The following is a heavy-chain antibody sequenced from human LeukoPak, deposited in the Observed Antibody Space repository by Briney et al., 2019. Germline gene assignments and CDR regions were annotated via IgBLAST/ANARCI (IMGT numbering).Heavy chain of an antibody. CDR2: ISAYNGNT. D-gene: IGHD3-22*01. V-gene: IGHV1-18*01. CDR1: GYTFTSYG. J-gene: IGHJ4*02. CDR3: ARVRRVVVITGLFDY. Sequence: ASVKVSCKASGYTFTSYGISWVRQATGQGLEWMGWISAYNGNTNYAQKLQGRVTMTTDTSTSTAYMELRSLRSDDTAVYYCARVRRVVVITGLFDYWGQGTLVTVSS.